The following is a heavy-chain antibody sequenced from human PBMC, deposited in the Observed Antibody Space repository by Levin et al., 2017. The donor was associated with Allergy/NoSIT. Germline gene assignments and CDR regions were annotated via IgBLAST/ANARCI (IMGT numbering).Heavy chain of an antibody. CDR1: GYTFVDYY. CDR2: VNPRSANT. D-gene: IGHD3-10*01. CDR3: VRDRGLEAYDY. J-gene: IGHJ4*02. Sequence: ASVKVSCKTSGYTFVDYYLHWVRQAPGQGLEWMGWVNPRSANTHYPQKFQGRVTITRDTSITTAYMELRWLTSDDSAVYFCVRDRGLEAYDYWGQGTLVSVSS. V-gene: IGHV1-2*02.